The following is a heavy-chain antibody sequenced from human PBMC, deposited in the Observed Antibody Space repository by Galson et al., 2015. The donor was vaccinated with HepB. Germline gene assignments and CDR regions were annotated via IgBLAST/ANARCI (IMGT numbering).Heavy chain of an antibody. V-gene: IGHV3-21*01. D-gene: IGHD3-22*01. CDR1: GFTFSSYS. Sequence: SLRLSCAASGFTFSSYSMNWVRQAPGKGLEWVSSISGSSSYIYYADSVKGRFTISRDNAKNSLYLQMNSLRAEDTAVYYCARSYYYDSSVLPYWGQGTLVTVSS. CDR2: ISGSSSYI. J-gene: IGHJ4*02. CDR3: ARSYYYDSSVLPY.